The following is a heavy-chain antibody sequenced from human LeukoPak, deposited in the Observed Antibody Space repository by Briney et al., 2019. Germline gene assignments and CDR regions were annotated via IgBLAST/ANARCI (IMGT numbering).Heavy chain of an antibody. J-gene: IGHJ4*02. CDR3: ARDVDPQF. CDR1: GGSIGNYY. Sequence: PSETLSLTCTVSGGSIGNYYWTWIRQPPGKGLEWIGYVYYDGTTKYNPSLKSRVTISVDTSKNQFFLNLSSVTAADTAVYYYARDVDPQFWGQGVLVTVSS. V-gene: IGHV4-59*01. D-gene: IGHD5-12*01. CDR2: VYYDGTT.